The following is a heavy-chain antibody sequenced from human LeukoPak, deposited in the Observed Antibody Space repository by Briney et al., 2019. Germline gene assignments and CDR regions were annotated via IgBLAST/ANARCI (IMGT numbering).Heavy chain of an antibody. Sequence: GGSLRLSWAASGFTFSSYGRHWVGQAQGKGGEGGALISYDGPDKYYADSVKRRFTISRDNSKNTLYLQMNNLRAEDTAVYYCARVCLLWSNWFHPWGQGNLVTVFS. D-gene: IGHD5-18*01. CDR2: ISYDGPDK. J-gene: IGHJ5*02. CDR1: GFTFSSYG. V-gene: IGHV3-30*03. CDR3: ARVCLLWSNWFHP.